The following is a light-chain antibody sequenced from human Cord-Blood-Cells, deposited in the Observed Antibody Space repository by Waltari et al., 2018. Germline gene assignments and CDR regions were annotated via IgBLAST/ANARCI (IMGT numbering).Light chain of an antibody. CDR1: RSDVGGYNS. CDR2: DVS. Sequence: SALTQRAPVSGSPGQQISIPCPGTRSDVGGYNSVSWYQQHPAKSPSLMIYDVSNRPSGVSNRFSGSKSGNTASLTISGLQAEDEADYYCSSYTSSSTLVFGGGTKLTVL. CDR3: SSYTSSSTLV. V-gene: IGLV2-14*03. J-gene: IGLJ3*02.